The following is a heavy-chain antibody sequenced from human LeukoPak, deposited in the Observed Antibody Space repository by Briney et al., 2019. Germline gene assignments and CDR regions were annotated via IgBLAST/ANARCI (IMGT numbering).Heavy chain of an antibody. CDR1: GFSFSNHG. CDR3: ARDRELLHDSSGYLDY. J-gene: IGHJ4*02. D-gene: IGHD3-22*01. Sequence: GGSLRLSCAASGFSFSNHGMHWVRQAPGKRLEWVAVIWDDGNNKRYANSVNGRFTISRDNSENTLYLQMNGLTAEDTAMYYCARDRELLHDSSGYLDYWGQGTLVTVSS. CDR2: IWDDGNNK. V-gene: IGHV3-33*01.